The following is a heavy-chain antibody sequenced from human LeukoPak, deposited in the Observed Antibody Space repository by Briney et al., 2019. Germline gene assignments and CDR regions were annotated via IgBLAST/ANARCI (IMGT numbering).Heavy chain of an antibody. CDR1: GFTFSSYS. Sequence: GGSLRLSCAASGFTFSSYSMNWVRQAPGKGLEWVAFIRYDGSNKYYADSVKGRFTISRDNSKNTLYLQMNSLRAEDTAVYYCAKDGRDYYGLGSYYNVVYWGQGTLVTVSS. CDR2: IRYDGSNK. D-gene: IGHD3-10*01. V-gene: IGHV3-30*02. J-gene: IGHJ4*02. CDR3: AKDGRDYYGLGSYYNVVY.